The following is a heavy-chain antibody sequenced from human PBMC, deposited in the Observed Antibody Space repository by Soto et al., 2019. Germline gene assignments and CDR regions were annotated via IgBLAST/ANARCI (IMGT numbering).Heavy chain of an antibody. CDR2: IYYDGTP. V-gene: IGHV4-39*02. CDR3: ARFFGNAFDV. J-gene: IGHJ3*01. Sequence: QLQLQESGPGLVKPSETLSLTCSVSGGSMSTDSYNWDWIRQSPGKGLEWIGTIYYDGTPSYNPSLKSQVTFSVDTSRNHFSLKVKSVTAADTAMYYCARFFGNAFDVWGQGTMVKVSS. D-gene: IGHD3-3*01. CDR1: GGSMSTDSYN.